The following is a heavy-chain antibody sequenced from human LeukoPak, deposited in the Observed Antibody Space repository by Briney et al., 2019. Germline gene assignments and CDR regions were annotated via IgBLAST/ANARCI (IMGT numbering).Heavy chain of an antibody. CDR2: IIPIFGTA. D-gene: IGHD2-21*01. CDR1: GGTFSSYA. Sequence: SVRVSCKASGGTFSSYAISWVRQAPGQGLEWMGGIIPIFGTANYAQKFQGRVTITTDESTSTAYMELSSLRSEDTAVYYCESWRGEGSIDYWGQGSLVTASS. J-gene: IGHJ4*02. CDR3: ESWRGEGSIDY. V-gene: IGHV1-69*05.